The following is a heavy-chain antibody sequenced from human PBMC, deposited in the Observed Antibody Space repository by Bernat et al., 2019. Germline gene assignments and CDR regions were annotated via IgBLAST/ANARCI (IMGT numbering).Heavy chain of an antibody. V-gene: IGHV5-51*01. J-gene: IGHJ3*02. CDR2: IYPGDSDT. CDR3: ARGGYDYGDFYAINGYNAFDI. Sequence: EVQLVQSGAEVKKPGESLKISCKGSGYSFTSYWIGWVRQMPGKGLEWMGIIYPGDSDTRYSPSFQGQVTISADKSISTAYLQWSSLKASDTAMYYCARGGYDYGDFYAINGYNAFDIWGQGTMVTVSS. D-gene: IGHD4-17*01. CDR1: GYSFTSYW.